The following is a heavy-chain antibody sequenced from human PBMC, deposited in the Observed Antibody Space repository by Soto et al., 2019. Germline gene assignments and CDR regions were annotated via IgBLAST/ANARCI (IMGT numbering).Heavy chain of an antibody. D-gene: IGHD5-18*01. V-gene: IGHV1-3*01. Sequence: GASVKVSCKASGYTFTSYAMHWVRQAPGQRLEWMGWINAGNGNTKYSQKFQGRVTITRDTSASTAYMELSSLRSEDTAVYYCARDRGYSYGYGIDVWGQGTTVSVSS. CDR2: INAGNGNT. CDR1: GYTFTSYA. J-gene: IGHJ6*02. CDR3: ARDRGYSYGYGIDV.